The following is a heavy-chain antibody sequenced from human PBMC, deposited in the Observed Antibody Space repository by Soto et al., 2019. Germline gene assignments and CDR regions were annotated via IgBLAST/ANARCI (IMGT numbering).Heavy chain of an antibody. CDR2: MNPNSGNT. CDR1: GYTFTSYD. J-gene: IGHJ6*03. V-gene: IGHV1-8*01. D-gene: IGHD3-16*02. CDR3: ARARRVLRHLGELSLSNYYYYMDV. Sequence: GASVKVSCKASGYTFTSYDINWVRQATGQGLEWMGWMNPNSGNTGYAQKFQGRVTMTRNTSISTAYMELSSLRSEDTAVYYCARARRVLRHLGELSLSNYYYYMDVWGKGTTVTVSS.